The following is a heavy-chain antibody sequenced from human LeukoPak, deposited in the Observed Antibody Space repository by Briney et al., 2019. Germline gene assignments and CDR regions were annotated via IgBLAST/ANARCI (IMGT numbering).Heavy chain of an antibody. J-gene: IGHJ4*02. CDR2: ISGSSGTT. CDR1: GFTFSSYA. CDR3: AGVWGPSSYWPWAFEY. D-gene: IGHD6-13*01. V-gene: IGHV3-23*01. Sequence: AVSLRFSCAASGFTFSSYAMSWVRQTPGKGPEGVSAISGSSGTTYYADSVKGRITISRDNSKKMLYMQMSGLRPEDTALYYCAGVWGPSSYWPWAFEYWGQGTLVTVSS.